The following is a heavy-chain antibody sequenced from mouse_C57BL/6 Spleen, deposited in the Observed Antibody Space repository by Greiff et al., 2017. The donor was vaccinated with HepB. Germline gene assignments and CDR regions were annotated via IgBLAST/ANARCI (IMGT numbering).Heavy chain of an antibody. CDR2: ISYSGST. D-gene: IGHD1-1*01. V-gene: IGHV3-1*01. CDR1: GYSITSGYD. CDR3: ARENNYGSFFDI. J-gene: IGHJ1*03. Sequence: DVKLQESGPGMVKPSQSLSLTCTVTGYSITSGYDWHWIRHFPGNKLEWMGYISYSGSTNYNPSLKSRISITHDTSKNHFFLKLNSVTTEDTATYCCARENNYGSFFDIWGTGTTVTVSS.